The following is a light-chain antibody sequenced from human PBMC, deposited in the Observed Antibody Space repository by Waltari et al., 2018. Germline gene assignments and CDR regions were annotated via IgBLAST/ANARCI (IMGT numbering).Light chain of an antibody. CDR1: ESISSSY. V-gene: IGKV3-20*01. CDR3: QQYGSSPLVT. Sequence: ELVLTQSPGTLSLSPGERATLSCRASESISSSYLAWYQQKPGLAPRLLVYGASSRAAGIPDRFSGSGSGTDFTLTISRVEPEDFAVYYCQQYGSSPLVTFGPGTKVDIK. J-gene: IGKJ3*01. CDR2: GAS.